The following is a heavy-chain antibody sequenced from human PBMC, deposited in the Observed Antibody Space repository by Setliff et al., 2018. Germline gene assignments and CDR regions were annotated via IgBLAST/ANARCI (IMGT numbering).Heavy chain of an antibody. V-gene: IGHV1-18*01. Sequence: ASVKVSCKASGYTFSNYGVTWVLQAPGQGLEWMGWVTVYNGNTKYAQNLQGRLTLTTDISTSTAYMELGSLTTDDTAVYYCARVESMVRGKNILRHFDYWGQGIQVTVSS. D-gene: IGHD3-10*01. CDR3: ARVESMVRGKNILRHFDY. CDR1: GYTFSNYG. CDR2: VTVYNGNT. J-gene: IGHJ4*02.